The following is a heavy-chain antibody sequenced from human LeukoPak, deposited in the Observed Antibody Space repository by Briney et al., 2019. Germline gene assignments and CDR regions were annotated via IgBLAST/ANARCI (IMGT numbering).Heavy chain of an antibody. D-gene: IGHD3-22*01. V-gene: IGHV4-34*01. J-gene: IGHJ4*02. CDR2: INHSGST. CDR3: ARGRTVDGSGYIDY. Sequence: SETLSLTCAVYGGSFSGYYWSWMRQPPRKGLEWIGEINHSGSTNYNPSLKSRVTISVDTSKNQFSLKLSSVTAADTAVYYCARGRTVDGSGYIDYWGQGTLVTVSS. CDR1: GGSFSGYY.